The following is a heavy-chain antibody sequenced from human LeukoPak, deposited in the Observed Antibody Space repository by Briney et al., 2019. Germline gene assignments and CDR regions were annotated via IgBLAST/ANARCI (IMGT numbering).Heavy chain of an antibody. D-gene: IGHD3-10*01. J-gene: IGHJ4*02. CDR2: IKSEADGGAT. Sequence: GGSLRLSCAASGFTFSSYAMSWVRQAPGKGLEWIARIKSEADGGATEYAAPVSGRFTISRDDSKHMLYLQMNSLETEDTAVYYCVSSSIPMIRNYFDYWGLGTRVTVSS. V-gene: IGHV3-15*01. CDR1: GFTFSSYA. CDR3: VSSSIPMIRNYFDY.